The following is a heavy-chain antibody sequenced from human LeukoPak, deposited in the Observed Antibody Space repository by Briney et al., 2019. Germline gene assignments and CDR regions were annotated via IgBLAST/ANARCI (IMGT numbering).Heavy chain of an antibody. Sequence: SETLSLTYTISGGSISSGGYYWSWIRQHPGKGLEWIGYIYYSGSTYYNPSLKSRVTISVDTSKNQFSLKLSSVTAADTAVYYCARDRVESSEYYYYYYGMDVWGQGTTVTVSS. V-gene: IGHV4-31*03. J-gene: IGHJ6*02. CDR3: ARDRVESSEYYYYYYGMDV. D-gene: IGHD6-19*01. CDR1: GGSISSGGYY. CDR2: IYYSGST.